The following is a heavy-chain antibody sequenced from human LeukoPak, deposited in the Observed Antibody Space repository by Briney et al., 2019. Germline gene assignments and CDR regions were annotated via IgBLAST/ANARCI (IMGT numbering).Heavy chain of an antibody. CDR1: GFTFSSYG. CDR3: AGGSGWTSEY. D-gene: IGHD6-19*01. V-gene: IGHV3-30*03. Sequence: GRSLRLSCAASGFTFSSYGMHWVRQAPGKGPEWVAVISYDGSNKYYADSVKGRFTISRDNAKNLLYLQMSSLRAEDTAVYYCAGGSGWTSEYWGQGTLVTVSS. CDR2: ISYDGSNK. J-gene: IGHJ4*02.